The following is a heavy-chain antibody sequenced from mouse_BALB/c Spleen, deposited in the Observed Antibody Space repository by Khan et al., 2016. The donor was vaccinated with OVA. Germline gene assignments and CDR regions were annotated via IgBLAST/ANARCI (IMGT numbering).Heavy chain of an antibody. CDR1: GYTFTDYN. J-gene: IGHJ4*01. CDR3: ARRVYYGYYYAMDY. D-gene: IGHD1-2*01. V-gene: IGHV1S29*02. Sequence: EVQLQQSGPELVKPGASVKISCKASGYTFTDYNMHWVKQSHGKSLEWIGYIYPYNGGTGYNQKFKSKATLTVDNSSSTAYMALRSLTSEDSAVYYCARRVYYGYYYAMDYWGQGTSVTVSS. CDR2: IYPYNGGT.